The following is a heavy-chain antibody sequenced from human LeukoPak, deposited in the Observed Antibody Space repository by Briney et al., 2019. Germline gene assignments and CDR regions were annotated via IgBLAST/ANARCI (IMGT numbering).Heavy chain of an antibody. CDR3: AKLFGYYDSSVPGWFDP. Sequence: QAGGSLRLSCAASGFTFSSYAMSWVRQAPGKGLEWVSAISGSGGSTYYADSVKGRFTISRDNSKNTLYLQMNSLRAEDTAVYYCAKLFGYYDSSVPGWFDPWGQGTLVTVSS. J-gene: IGHJ5*02. CDR2: ISGSGGST. CDR1: GFTFSSYA. D-gene: IGHD3-22*01. V-gene: IGHV3-23*01.